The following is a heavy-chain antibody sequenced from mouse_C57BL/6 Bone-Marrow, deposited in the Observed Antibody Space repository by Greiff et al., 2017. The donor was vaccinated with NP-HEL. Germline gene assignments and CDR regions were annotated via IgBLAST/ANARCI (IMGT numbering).Heavy chain of an antibody. Sequence: VKLQESGAELARPGASVKLSCKASGYTFTSYGISWVKQRTGQGLEWIGEIYPRSGNTYYNEKFKGKATLTADKSSSTAYMELRSLTSEDSAVYFCARSGWLPVFDYWGQGTTLTVSS. CDR3: ARSGWLPVFDY. V-gene: IGHV1-81*01. CDR1: GYTFTSYG. J-gene: IGHJ2*01. D-gene: IGHD2-3*01. CDR2: IYPRSGNT.